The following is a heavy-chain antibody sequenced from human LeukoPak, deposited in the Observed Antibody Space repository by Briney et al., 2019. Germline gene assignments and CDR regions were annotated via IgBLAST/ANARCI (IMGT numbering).Heavy chain of an antibody. Sequence: GGSLRLSCAASGFTFSSYGMHWVRQAPGKGLEWVAVISYDGSNKYYADSVKGRFTISRDNSKNTLYLQMNSLRAEDTAVYYCAEDLDQYGSGSYYHYGMDVWGHGTTVTVSS. CDR3: AEDLDQYGSGSYYHYGMDV. V-gene: IGHV3-30*18. CDR2: ISYDGSNK. D-gene: IGHD3-10*01. J-gene: IGHJ6*02. CDR1: GFTFSSYG.